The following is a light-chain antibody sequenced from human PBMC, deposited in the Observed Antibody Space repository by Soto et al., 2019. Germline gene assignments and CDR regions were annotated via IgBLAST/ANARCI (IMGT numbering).Light chain of an antibody. CDR1: QSIGNR. Sequence: DIQITRSPSTLSASVGDRGTFTCRASQSIGNRLAWYQQKPGKAPKFLIYDASSLQSGVPLRFSGSGSGTEFTLTISSLQPDDFATYYCQQYNTYSPWAFGQGTKVEIK. CDR2: DAS. V-gene: IGKV1-5*01. CDR3: QQYNTYSPWA. J-gene: IGKJ1*01.